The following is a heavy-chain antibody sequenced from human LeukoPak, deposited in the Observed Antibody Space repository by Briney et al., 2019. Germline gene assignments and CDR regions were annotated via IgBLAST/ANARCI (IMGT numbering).Heavy chain of an antibody. CDR1: GFTFSSYS. J-gene: IGHJ4*02. D-gene: IGHD3-16*02. Sequence: GGSLRLSCAASGFTFSSYSMNWVRQAPGKGLEWVSSISSSSSYIYYAGSVKGRFTISRDNAKNSLYLQMNSLRAEDTAVYYCARGHYDYVWGSYRADYWGQGTLVTVSS. CDR3: ARGHYDYVWGSYRADY. CDR2: ISSSSSYI. V-gene: IGHV3-21*01.